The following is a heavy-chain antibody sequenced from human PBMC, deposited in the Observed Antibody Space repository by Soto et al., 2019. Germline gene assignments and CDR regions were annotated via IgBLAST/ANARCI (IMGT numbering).Heavy chain of an antibody. Sequence: SETLSLTCTVSGGSISSGGYYWSWIRQHPEKGLEWIGYIYYSGSTYYNPSLKSRVTISVDTSKNQFSLKLSSVTAADTAVYYCARDKGVNSSGNHEDYYNYGLEVGGQGKAVIVTS. CDR2: IYYSGST. D-gene: IGHD2-8*01. CDR3: ARDKGVNSSGNHEDYYNYGLEV. CDR1: GGSISSGGYY. J-gene: IGHJ6*02. V-gene: IGHV4-31*03.